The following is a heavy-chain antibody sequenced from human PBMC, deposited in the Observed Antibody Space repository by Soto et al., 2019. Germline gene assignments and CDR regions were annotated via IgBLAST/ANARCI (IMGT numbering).Heavy chain of an antibody. D-gene: IGHD2-2*01. J-gene: IGHJ3*02. V-gene: IGHV3-23*01. CDR3: AKFYCISIMCQVPAAKSTGGFEI. CDR1: GFTFSSYA. CDR2: IGGSGVST. Sequence: EPQLLESGGGVGHPGGSLRLSCAASGFTFSSYAMSWVRQAPGKGLEWVAAIGGSGVSTYYADSVRGRSTISRDNSKKTVDLQMNSLRAEDTAVYYCAKFYCISIMCQVPAAKSTGGFEIWGQGTLVTVS.